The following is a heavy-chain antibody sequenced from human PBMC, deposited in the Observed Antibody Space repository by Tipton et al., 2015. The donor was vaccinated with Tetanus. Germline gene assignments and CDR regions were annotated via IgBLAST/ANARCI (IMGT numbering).Heavy chain of an antibody. Sequence: RSLRLSCAASGFTFDDYAMHWVRQAPGKGLEWVSGIGWNGGSIGYADSVKGRFTISRDNAKNSLYLQMNSLRAEDTAFYYCAKVSPNTSGCLDYWGQGTLVTVSS. CDR1: GFTFDDYA. CDR2: IGWNGGSI. J-gene: IGHJ4*02. V-gene: IGHV3-9*01. CDR3: AKVSPNTSGCLDY. D-gene: IGHD6-19*01.